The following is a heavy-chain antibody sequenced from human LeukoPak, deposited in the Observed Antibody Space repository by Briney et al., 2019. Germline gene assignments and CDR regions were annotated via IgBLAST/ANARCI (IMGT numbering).Heavy chain of an antibody. CDR3: AIQPGTGGINL. CDR2: IYTSGST. V-gene: IGHV4-4*09. CDR1: GGSISSYI. D-gene: IGHD3-16*01. J-gene: IGHJ4*02. Sequence: SETLSLTCSVSGGSISSYIWSWIRQPPGKGLEWIGYIYTSGSTDYNPSLKSRVTISVDRSKNQFSLKLNSVTAADTAFYYCAIQPGTGGINLWGQGTLVTVSS.